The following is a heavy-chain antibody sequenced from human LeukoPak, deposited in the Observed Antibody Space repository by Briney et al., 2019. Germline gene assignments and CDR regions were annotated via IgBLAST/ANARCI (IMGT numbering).Heavy chain of an antibody. D-gene: IGHD3-22*01. CDR2: IKRETDGGTI. CDR3: TTDRYYDNSELQFQH. Sequence: GGSLRLSCAASGFTLNNAWMSWVRQAPGKGLEWLGRIKRETDGGTIDYAAPVKGRFTISRDDSRNTLYLQMDSLKIEDTAVYYCTTDRYYDNSELQFQHWGQGTLVSVSS. J-gene: IGHJ1*01. V-gene: IGHV3-15*01. CDR1: GFTLNNAW.